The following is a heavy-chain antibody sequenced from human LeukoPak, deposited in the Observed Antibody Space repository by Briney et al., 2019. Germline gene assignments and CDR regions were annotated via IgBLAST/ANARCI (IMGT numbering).Heavy chain of an antibody. Sequence: GGSLRLSCAASGFTFSTYSMNWVRQAPGKGLEWVSSIGSSSSYIYYADSVKGRFTISRDNAKNSLYLQMNSLRIEDTAVYYCASSGSGCNDYWGQGTLVTVSS. CDR1: GFTFSTYS. D-gene: IGHD1-26*01. V-gene: IGHV3-21*01. J-gene: IGHJ4*02. CDR3: ASSGSGCNDY. CDR2: IGSSSSYI.